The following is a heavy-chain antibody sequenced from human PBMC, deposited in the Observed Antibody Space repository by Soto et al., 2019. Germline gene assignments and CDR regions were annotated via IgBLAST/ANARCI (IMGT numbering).Heavy chain of an antibody. Sequence: QVQLVESGGGVVQPGRSLRLSCAASGFTFSSYAMHWVHQAPGKELEWVAVISYDGSNKYYADSVKGRFTISRDNSNNTLYLQMNSLRAEDTAVYYCARDQVLLFLEWLLMVDVWGQVTTVTVSS. J-gene: IGHJ6*02. CDR1: GFTFSSYA. V-gene: IGHV3-30-3*01. CDR3: ARDQVLLFLEWLLMVDV. D-gene: IGHD3-3*01. CDR2: ISYDGSNK.